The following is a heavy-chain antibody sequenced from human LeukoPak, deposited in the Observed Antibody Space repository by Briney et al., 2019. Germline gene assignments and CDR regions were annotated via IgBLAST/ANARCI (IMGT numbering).Heavy chain of an antibody. D-gene: IGHD1-26*01. CDR3: ARGTYIVGLPDAFDI. CDR2: ISSSSSYI. V-gene: IGHV3-11*06. J-gene: IGHJ3*02. CDR1: GFTFSDYY. Sequence: PGGSLRLSCAASGFTFSDYYMSWIRQAPGKGLEWVSSISSSSSYIYYADSVKGRFTISRDNAKNSLYLQMNSLRAEDTAVYYCARGTYIVGLPDAFDIWGQGTMVTVSS.